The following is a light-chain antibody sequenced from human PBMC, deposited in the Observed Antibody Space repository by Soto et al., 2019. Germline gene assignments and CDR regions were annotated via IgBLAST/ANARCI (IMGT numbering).Light chain of an antibody. V-gene: IGKV1-9*01. Sequence: DIQLTQSPSFLSASVGDGVTITCRASQGISSYLAWYQQRPGKAPKLLIYAASTLQSGVPSRFSGSGSGTEFALTISSLQPEYFATYYCQHFNSYPSFGGGTKVEIK. CDR2: AAS. CDR3: QHFNSYPS. CDR1: QGISSY. J-gene: IGKJ4*01.